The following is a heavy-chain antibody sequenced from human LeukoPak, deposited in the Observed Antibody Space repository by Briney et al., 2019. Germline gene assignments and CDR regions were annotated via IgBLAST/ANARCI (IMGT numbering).Heavy chain of an antibody. Sequence: GGSLRLSCAASGFTFSSYEMHWVRQAPGKGLEWVSYISSSDSTIYYADSVKGRFTISRDNAKNSLYLQMNSLRAEDTAVYYCARGGRQWLVRGYYYYMDVWGKGTTVTVSS. CDR2: ISSSDSTI. CDR3: ARGGRQWLVRGYYYYMDV. D-gene: IGHD6-19*01. V-gene: IGHV3-48*03. J-gene: IGHJ6*03. CDR1: GFTFSSYE.